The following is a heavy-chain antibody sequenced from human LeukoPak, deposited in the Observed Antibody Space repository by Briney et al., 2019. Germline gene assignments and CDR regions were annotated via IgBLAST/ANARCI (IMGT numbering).Heavy chain of an antibody. D-gene: IGHD3-9*01. Sequence: GGSLRLSCAAFGFNFSDYYMSWIRQAPGKGLEWVSYISSSGRTIYYADSVKGRFSISRDNAKNSLYLQMNSLRAEDTAVYYCARARPYYDILTGSRSGAFDIWGQGTMATVSS. CDR1: GFNFSDYY. V-gene: IGHV3-11*01. J-gene: IGHJ3*02. CDR2: ISSSGRTI. CDR3: ARARPYYDILTGSRSGAFDI.